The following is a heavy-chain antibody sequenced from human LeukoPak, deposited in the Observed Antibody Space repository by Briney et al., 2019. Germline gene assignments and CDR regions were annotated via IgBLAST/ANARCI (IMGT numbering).Heavy chain of an antibody. D-gene: IGHD5-18*01. CDR3: ARGLPGYSYGYCYFDY. V-gene: IGHV3-23*01. Sequence: GGSLRLSCAASGFTFSSYAMSWVRQAPGKGLEWVSAISGSGGSTYYADSVKGRFTISRDNSKNTLYLQMNSLRAEDTAVYYCARGLPGYSYGYCYFDYWGQGTLVTVSS. J-gene: IGHJ4*02. CDR2: ISGSGGST. CDR1: GFTFSSYA.